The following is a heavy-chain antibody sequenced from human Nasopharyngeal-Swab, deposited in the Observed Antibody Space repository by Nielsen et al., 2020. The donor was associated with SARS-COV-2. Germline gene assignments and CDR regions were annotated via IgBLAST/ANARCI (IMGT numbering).Heavy chain of an antibody. Sequence: GESLKISCAASGFTFSDYYMSWLRQAPGKGLEWVSYIRSSSSYTDYADSVKGRFTLSRDNAKNSLYLQMDNLRAEDTAVYYCARSTSSSWYRPLDYWGQGTLV. CDR3: ARSTSSSWYRPLDY. V-gene: IGHV3-11*03. D-gene: IGHD6-13*01. CDR1: GFTFSDYY. CDR2: IRSSSSYT. J-gene: IGHJ4*02.